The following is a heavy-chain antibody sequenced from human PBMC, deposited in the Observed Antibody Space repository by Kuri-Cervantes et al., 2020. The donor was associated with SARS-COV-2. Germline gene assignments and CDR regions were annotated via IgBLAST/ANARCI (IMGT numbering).Heavy chain of an antibody. Sequence: ASVKVSCKASGYTSTSYGISWVRQAPGQGLEWMGWISAYNGNTNYAQKFQGRVTITRDTSASTAYMELSSLRSEDTAVYYCARERGYSGYDFPWFDPWGQGTLVTVSS. V-gene: IGHV1-18*01. CDR2: ISAYNGNT. J-gene: IGHJ5*02. CDR3: ARERGYSGYDFPWFDP. CDR1: GYTSTSYG. D-gene: IGHD5-12*01.